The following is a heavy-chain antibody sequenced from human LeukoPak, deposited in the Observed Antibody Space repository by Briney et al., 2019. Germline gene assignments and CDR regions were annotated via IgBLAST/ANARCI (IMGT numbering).Heavy chain of an antibody. D-gene: IGHD3-3*01. J-gene: IGHJ4*02. Sequence: PGGSLRLSCVDSGFTFSNYWMTWVRQAPGKGLEWVANIKQDGSEKYYLDSVKGRFTISGDNAKKSPYLQMNSLRAEDTAVYYCATFGSAFYYWGQGALVTVSS. CDR1: GFTFSNYW. CDR2: IKQDGSEK. CDR3: ATFGSAFYY. V-gene: IGHV3-7*01.